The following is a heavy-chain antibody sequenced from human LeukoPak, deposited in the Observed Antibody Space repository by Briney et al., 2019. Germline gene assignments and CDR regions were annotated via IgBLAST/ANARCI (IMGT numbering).Heavy chain of an antibody. D-gene: IGHD2-15*01. CDR1: GFTFSSYA. CDR2: ISGSGGST. Sequence: GGPLRLSCAASGFTFSSYAMSWVRQAPGKGLEWVSAISGSGGSTYYADSVKGRFTISRDNSKNTLYLQMNSLRAEDTAVYYCAKHVGVVAATSYYFDYWGQGTLVTVSS. CDR3: AKHVGVVAATSYYFDY. V-gene: IGHV3-23*01. J-gene: IGHJ4*02.